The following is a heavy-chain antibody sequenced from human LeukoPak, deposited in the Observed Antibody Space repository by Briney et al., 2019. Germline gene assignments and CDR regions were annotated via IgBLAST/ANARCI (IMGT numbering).Heavy chain of an antibody. CDR2: ISGSGGST. V-gene: IGHV3-23*01. Sequence: GGSLRLSCAASGFTFSSYAMNWVRQAPGKGLEWVSTISGSGGSTYYADSVKGRLTISRDNSKNTLFLQMNSLRAEDTAVYYCAKDTIAAAGTILDYWGQGTLVTVSS. D-gene: IGHD6-13*01. CDR1: GFTFSSYA. CDR3: AKDTIAAAGTILDY. J-gene: IGHJ4*02.